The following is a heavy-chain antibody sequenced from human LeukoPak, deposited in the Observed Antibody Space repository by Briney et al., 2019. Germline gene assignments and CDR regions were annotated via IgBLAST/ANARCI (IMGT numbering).Heavy chain of an antibody. Sequence: PGGSLRLSCAASRFTFSSYAMSWVRQAPGKGLEWVSAISGSGGSTYYADSVKGRFTISRDNSKNTLYLQMNSLRAEDTAVYYCAKSLGNFWTYYYYYYGMDVWGQGTTVTVSS. J-gene: IGHJ6*02. V-gene: IGHV3-23*01. CDR2: ISGSGGST. D-gene: IGHD3-3*01. CDR3: AKSLGNFWTYYYYYYGMDV. CDR1: RFTFSSYA.